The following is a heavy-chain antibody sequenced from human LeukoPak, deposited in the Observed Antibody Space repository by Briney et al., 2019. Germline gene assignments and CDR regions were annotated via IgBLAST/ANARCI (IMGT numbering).Heavy chain of an antibody. V-gene: IGHV3-64*01. CDR3: ARGLRDYYDSSGYSDAFDI. CDR1: GFTFSSYA. CDR2: ISSNGGST. J-gene: IGHJ3*02. Sequence: PGGSLRLSCAASGFTFSSYAMHWVRQAPGKGLEYVSAISSNGGSTYYANSVKGRFTISRDNSKNTLYLQMGSLRAEDMAVYYCARGLRDYYDSSGYSDAFDIWGQGTMVTVSS. D-gene: IGHD3-22*01.